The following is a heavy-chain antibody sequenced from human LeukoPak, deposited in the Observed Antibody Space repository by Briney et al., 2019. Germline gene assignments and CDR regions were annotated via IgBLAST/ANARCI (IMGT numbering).Heavy chain of an antibody. CDR2: VYYSGST. CDR3: ARHMKYYYYYMGV. CDR1: GGSISSSDSSY. V-gene: IGHV4-39*01. J-gene: IGHJ6*03. Sequence: SETLSLTRTVSGGSISSSDSSYWGWIRQPPGKGLEWIGSVYYSGSTYYNPSLNSRVTTSVDTSKNQFSLKLSSVTAADTAVYYCARHMKYYYYYMGVWGQGTTVTVSS. D-gene: IGHD3-16*01.